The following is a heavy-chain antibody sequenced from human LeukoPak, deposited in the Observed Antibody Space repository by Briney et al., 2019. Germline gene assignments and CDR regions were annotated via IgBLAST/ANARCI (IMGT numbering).Heavy chain of an antibody. J-gene: IGHJ4*02. CDR1: GFTFSDYW. CDR2: LDRPGTRT. Sequence: GGSLRLSCAASGFTFSDYWMHWIRQVPGKGPVGVASLDRPGTRTNYADFVRGRFTISRDNAKNALYLQMNSLRAEDTAVYYCARDSGGDYYGSGSYYNYWGQGTLVTVSS. CDR3: ARDSGGDYYGSGSYYNY. D-gene: IGHD3-10*01. V-gene: IGHV3-74*01.